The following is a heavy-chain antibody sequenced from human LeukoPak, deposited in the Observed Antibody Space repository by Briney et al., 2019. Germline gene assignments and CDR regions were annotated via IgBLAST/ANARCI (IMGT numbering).Heavy chain of an antibody. V-gene: IGHV3-11*01. D-gene: IGHD3-3*01. CDR1: GFAYSDYY. CDR2: ISNTGNTI. CDR3: ARDRHILEWLFKLHY. J-gene: IGHJ4*02. Sequence: GGSLRLSCAASGFAYSDYYMSWIRQAPGKELEWVSYISNTGNTIYYADSVKGRFTISRDNAKNLLYLQMNSLRAEDTAVYYCARDRHILEWLFKLHYWGQGTLVTVSS.